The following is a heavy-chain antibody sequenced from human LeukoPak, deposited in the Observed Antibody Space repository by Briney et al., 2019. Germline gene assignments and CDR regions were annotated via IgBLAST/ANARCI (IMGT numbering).Heavy chain of an antibody. V-gene: IGHV3-48*04. J-gene: IGHJ3*02. D-gene: IGHD3-22*01. CDR3: AKDRSMIVASSFDI. CDR1: GFTFSSYS. Sequence: PGGSLRLSCAASGFTFSSYSMNWVRQAPGKGLEWVSYISSSSSTIYYADSVKGRFTISRDNAKNSLYLQMNSLRAEDTALYYCAKDRSMIVASSFDIWGQGTMVTVSS. CDR2: ISSSSSTI.